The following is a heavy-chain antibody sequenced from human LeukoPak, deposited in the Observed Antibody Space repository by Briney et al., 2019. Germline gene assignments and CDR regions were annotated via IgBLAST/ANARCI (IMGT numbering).Heavy chain of an antibody. CDR2: IISKNDGSTT. V-gene: IGHV3-15*01. Sequence: GGSLRLSCVVSGLTFSNAWMSWVRQAPGKGVEWVGRIISKNDGSTTDYAAPVKGRFTISRDNSKNTLYLQMNSLRAEDTAVYYCARDRDDGDYHSDAFDIWGQGTMVTVSS. CDR1: GLTFSNAW. D-gene: IGHD4-17*01. J-gene: IGHJ3*02. CDR3: ARDRDDGDYHSDAFDI.